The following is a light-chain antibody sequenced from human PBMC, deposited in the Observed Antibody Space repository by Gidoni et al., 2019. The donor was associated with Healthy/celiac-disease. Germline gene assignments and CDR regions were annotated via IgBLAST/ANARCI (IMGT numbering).Light chain of an antibody. V-gene: IGKV3-15*01. CDR1: QSVSSN. CDR3: HQYNDWPRT. Sequence: EIVMTQSPATLSVSPGERATLSCRASQSVSSNLAWYQQKPGQAPRLLIYGTSTRATGIPARFSGSGSGTEFTLTFSSLQSEDFAVYYCHQYNDWPRTFGQGTKLEIK. CDR2: GTS. J-gene: IGKJ2*01.